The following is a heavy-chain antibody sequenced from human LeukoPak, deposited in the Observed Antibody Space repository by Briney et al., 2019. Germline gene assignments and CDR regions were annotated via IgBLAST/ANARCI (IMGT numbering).Heavy chain of an antibody. CDR3: ARVLVLGELNWFDP. CDR2: IYTSGIT. J-gene: IGHJ5*02. CDR1: GYSITSGYY. D-gene: IGHD3-16*01. Sequence: SETLTLTCAVSGYSITSGYYWGWIRQPAGKGLEWIGRIYTSGITNYNPSLKSRVTISVDTSKSQFSLNLSSVTAADTAVYYCARVLVLGELNWFDPWGQGTLVTVSA. V-gene: IGHV4-61*02.